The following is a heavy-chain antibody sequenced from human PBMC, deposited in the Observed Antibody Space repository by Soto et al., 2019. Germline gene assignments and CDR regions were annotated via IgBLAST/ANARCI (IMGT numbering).Heavy chain of an antibody. D-gene: IGHD1-26*01. V-gene: IGHV1-18*01. CDR1: GYTFTSYG. CDR2: ISAYNGNT. CDR3: ARVVGALGHWFDP. J-gene: IGHJ5*02. Sequence: QVQLVQSGGEVKKPGASVKVSCKASGYTFTSYGISWVRQAPGQGLAWMGRISAYNGNTNYAQKLQGRVTMTTDTSTSTADMELRSLRSDDTAVYYCARVVGALGHWFDPWGQGTLVTVSS.